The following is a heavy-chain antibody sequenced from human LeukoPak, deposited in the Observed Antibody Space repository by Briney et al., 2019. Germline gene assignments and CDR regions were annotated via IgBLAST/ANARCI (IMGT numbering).Heavy chain of an antibody. V-gene: IGHV4-4*02. CDR2: VHLSGAS. CDR1: GGSILTTNW. CDR3: ARESGAFSPLGF. D-gene: IGHD1-26*01. Sequence: PSETLSLTCAVSGGSILTTNWWSWVRQPPGKGLEWIGEVHLSGASNYNPSLKSRVSMSIDKSRNQLSLELTSVTAADTAIYYCARESGAFSPLGFWGQGTLVTVSS. J-gene: IGHJ4*02.